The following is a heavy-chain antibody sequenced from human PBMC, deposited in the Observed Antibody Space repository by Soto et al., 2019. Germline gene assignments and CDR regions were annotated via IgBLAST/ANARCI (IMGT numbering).Heavy chain of an antibody. CDR2: ISDSGGS. J-gene: IGHJ5*01. Sequence: SETLSLTCRVSAGSFERSIYFWNWIRQPPGKGLEWIGNISDSGGSNPNPALTSRVTLSLDTFNNQFSLTLTSVTAADTAMYYCTSSTFFPDSRGYHFKNLDSWGQGTLVTVSS. CDR1: AGSFERSIYF. V-gene: IGHV4-61*01. CDR3: TSSTFFPDSRGYHFKNLDS. D-gene: IGHD3-22*01.